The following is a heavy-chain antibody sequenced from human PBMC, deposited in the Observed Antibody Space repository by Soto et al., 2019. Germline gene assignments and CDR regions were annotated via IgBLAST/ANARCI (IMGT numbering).Heavy chain of an antibody. D-gene: IGHD5-18*01. CDR2: ISYDGSNK. Sequence: QVQLVESGGGVVQPGRSLRLSCAASGFTFSSYAMHWVRQAPGKGLGWVAVISYDGSNKYYADSVKGRFTISRDNSKNTLYLQMNSLRAEDTAVYYCASSDTAMEYYFDYWGQGTLVTVSS. CDR1: GFTFSSYA. V-gene: IGHV3-30-3*01. J-gene: IGHJ4*02. CDR3: ASSDTAMEYYFDY.